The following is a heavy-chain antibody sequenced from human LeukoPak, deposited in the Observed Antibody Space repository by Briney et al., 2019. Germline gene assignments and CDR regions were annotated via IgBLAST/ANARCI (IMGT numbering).Heavy chain of an antibody. V-gene: IGHV4-34*01. CDR2: INHSGST. CDR1: GGSFSGYY. CDR3: ARGGLGNDYVWGSYRYYTPFDY. Sequence: SETLSLTCAVYGGSFSGYYWSWIRQPPGKGLEWIGEINHSGSTNYNPSLKSRVTISVDTSKNQFSLKLSSVTAADTAVYYCARGGLGNDYVWGSYRYYTPFDYWGQGTLVTVSS. J-gene: IGHJ4*02. D-gene: IGHD3-16*02.